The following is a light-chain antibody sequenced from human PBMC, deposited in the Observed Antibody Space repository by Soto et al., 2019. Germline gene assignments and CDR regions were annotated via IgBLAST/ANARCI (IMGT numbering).Light chain of an antibody. V-gene: IGLV1-40*01. Sequence: QSVLTQPPSVSGAPGQRVTISCTGSSSNIGAGYDVHWYQQLPGTAPKLLIYNTSQRPSGVPDRFSGSKSGTSASLAISGLQSEDEAEYHCSAWDDSLKGVLFGGGTKLTVL. J-gene: IGLJ2*01. CDR2: NTS. CDR3: SAWDDSLKGVL. CDR1: SSNIGAGYD.